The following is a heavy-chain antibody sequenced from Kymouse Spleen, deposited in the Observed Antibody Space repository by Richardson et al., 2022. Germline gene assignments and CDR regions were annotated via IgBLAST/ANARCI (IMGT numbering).Heavy chain of an antibody. CDR1: GGSISSSSYY. Sequence: QLQLQESGPGLVKPSETLSLTCTVSGGSISSSSYYWGWIRQPPGKGLEWIGSIYYSGSTYYNPSLKSRVTISVDTSKNQFSLKLSSVTAADTAVYYCASTWIQLWLLFDYWGQGTLVTVSS. J-gene: IGHJ4*02. V-gene: IGHV4-39*01. CDR3: ASTWIQLWLLFDY. CDR2: IYYSGST. D-gene: IGHD5-18,IGHD5-18*01.